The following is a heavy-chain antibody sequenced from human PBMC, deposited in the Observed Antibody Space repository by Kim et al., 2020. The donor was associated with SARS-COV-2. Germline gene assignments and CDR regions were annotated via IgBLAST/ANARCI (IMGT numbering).Heavy chain of an antibody. CDR1: GYTFTGYY. Sequence: ASVKVSCKASGYTFTGYYIHWVRQAPGQGLEWMGRINPNSGGTNYAQNFQGRVTMTGDTSISTAYMELSRLRFDDTVVYYCARSNLYGSGSSLDYWGQGTLVTVSS. D-gene: IGHD3-10*01. J-gene: IGHJ4*02. CDR2: INPNSGGT. V-gene: IGHV1-2*05. CDR3: ARSNLYGSGSSLDY.